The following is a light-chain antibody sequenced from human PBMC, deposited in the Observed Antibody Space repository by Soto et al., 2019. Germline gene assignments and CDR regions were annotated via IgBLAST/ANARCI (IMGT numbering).Light chain of an antibody. V-gene: IGLV2-8*01. Sequence: QSVLSQPPSASGSPGQSVTISCTGTSSDVGGYNYVSWYQQHPGKAPKLMIYEVSKRPSGVPDRFSGSKSGITASLTVSGLQAEDDSDYYCSSYAGSNNVVFGGGTKLTVL. CDR3: SSYAGSNNVV. CDR1: SSDVGGYNY. J-gene: IGLJ2*01. CDR2: EVS.